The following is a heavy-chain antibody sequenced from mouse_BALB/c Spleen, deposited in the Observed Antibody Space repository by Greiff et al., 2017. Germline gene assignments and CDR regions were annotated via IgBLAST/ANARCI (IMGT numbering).Heavy chain of an antibody. V-gene: IGHV1-84*02. J-gene: IGHJ2*01. CDR3: ARTKDYYGYHAYFDY. CDR2: IYPGSGNT. CDR1: GYTFTDYY. Sequence: QVQLQQSGPELVKPGASVKISCKASGYTFTDYYINWVKQKPGQGLEWIGWIYPGSGNTKYNEKFKGKATLTVDTSSSTAYMQLSSLTSEDTAVYFCARTKDYYGYHAYFDYWGQGTTLTVSS. D-gene: IGHD1-2*01.